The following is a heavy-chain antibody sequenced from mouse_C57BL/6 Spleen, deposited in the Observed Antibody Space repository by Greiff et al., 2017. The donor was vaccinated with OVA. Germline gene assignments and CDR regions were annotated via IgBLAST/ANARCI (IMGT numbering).Heavy chain of an antibody. J-gene: IGHJ3*01. CDR3: ARDWCYECVGFAY. CDR1: GFTFSSYG. Sequence: DVQLVESGGDLVKPGGSLKLSCAASGFTFSSYGMSWVRQTPDKRLEWVATISSGGSYTYYPDSVKGRFTISRDKAKNTLYLQRSSLKSEDTAMYYCARDWCYECVGFAYWGQGTLVTVSA. V-gene: IGHV5-6*01. CDR2: ISSGGSYT. D-gene: IGHD2-3*01.